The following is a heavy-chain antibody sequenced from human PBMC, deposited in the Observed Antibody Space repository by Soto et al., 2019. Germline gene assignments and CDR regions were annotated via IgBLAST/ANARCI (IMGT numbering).Heavy chain of an antibody. D-gene: IGHD2-2*01. CDR1: GGTFNNYV. CDR2: IIPIFGTP. Sequence: SVEVSCKXSGGTFNNYVINWVRQAPGQGLEWMAGIIPIFGTPNYAQKFQGRVTITADKSTSTAYMELNSLRSEDTAVYYCAGRCDGTNCLAHFDYWGQGTLVTVSS. V-gene: IGHV1-69*06. CDR3: AGRCDGTNCLAHFDY. J-gene: IGHJ4*02.